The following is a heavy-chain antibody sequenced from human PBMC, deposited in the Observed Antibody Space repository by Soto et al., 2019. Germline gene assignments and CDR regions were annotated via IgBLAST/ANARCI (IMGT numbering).Heavy chain of an antibody. CDR1: GGTFSSYA. V-gene: IGHV1-69*01. D-gene: IGHD3-22*01. CDR2: IIAILGKA. J-gene: IGHJ3*01. Sequence: QVQLVQSGAEVKKPGSSVKVSCKASGGTFSSYAISWVRQAPGQGLEWMGGIIAILGKANYAEKFQGRVTITAEESTSTADMELSSLRSEDTAVYYCARERGGAIIVGVTGTFDVWGQGTLVTGSS. CDR3: ARERGGAIIVGVTGTFDV.